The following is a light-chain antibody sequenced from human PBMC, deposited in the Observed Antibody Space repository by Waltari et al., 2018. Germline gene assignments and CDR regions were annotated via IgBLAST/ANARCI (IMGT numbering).Light chain of an antibody. CDR1: SSDVGGYNY. J-gene: IGLJ2*01. V-gene: IGLV2-14*01. CDR3: TSYTISSTLVV. CDR2: EYT. Sequence: QSALTQPASVSGSPGQSITISCTGTSSDVGGYNYVSWYHQHPGKAPKLMIDEYTMRPAGGSNHFSASKSCYTASLTISGLQADDEAEYYCTSYTISSTLVVFGGGTRLTVL.